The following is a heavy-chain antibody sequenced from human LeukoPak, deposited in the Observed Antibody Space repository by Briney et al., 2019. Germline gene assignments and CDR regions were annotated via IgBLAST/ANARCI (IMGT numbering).Heavy chain of an antibody. J-gene: IGHJ6*03. V-gene: IGHV1-18*01. CDR1: GYTFTSYG. CDR3: ARDRGTVGRYYYYYYMDV. Sequence: EASVKVSCEASGYTFTSYGISWVRQAPGHGLGWMGWISAYNGNTNYAQKLQGRVTMTTDTFTSTAYMELRSLRSDDTAVYYCARDRGTVGRYYYYYYMDVWGKGTTVTISS. D-gene: IGHD4-23*01. CDR2: ISAYNGNT.